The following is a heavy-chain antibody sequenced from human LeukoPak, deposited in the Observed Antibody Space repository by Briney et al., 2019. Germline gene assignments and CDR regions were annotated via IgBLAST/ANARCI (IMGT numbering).Heavy chain of an antibody. J-gene: IGHJ4*02. CDR1: GFTFSSYA. Sequence: PPGGSLRLSCAASGFTFSSYAMSWVRQAPGKGLEWVSAISFSGNNTYYADSVKGRFTISRDNSKNTLYLQMNSLRAEDTAVYYCAKDPALPPGTFDYWGQGTLVTVSS. V-gene: IGHV3-23*01. CDR2: ISFSGNNT. CDR3: AKDPALPPGTFDY. D-gene: IGHD1-1*01.